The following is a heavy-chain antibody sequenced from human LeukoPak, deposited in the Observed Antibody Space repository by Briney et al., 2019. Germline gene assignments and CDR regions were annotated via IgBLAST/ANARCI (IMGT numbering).Heavy chain of an antibody. J-gene: IGHJ5*02. V-gene: IGHV4-39*07. CDR1: GDSISSSDYY. D-gene: IGHD2-15*01. CDR3: ARDAHCTGVSCYSPYNWFDP. CDR2: IYDSGST. Sequence: PSETLSLTCTVSGDSISSSDYYWGWIRQPPGKGLEWIGSIYDSGSTYYNPSLQSRVTISVDTAKNQFSLKVTSVTAADTAAYYCARDAHCTGVSCYSPYNWFDPWGQGTLVTVSS.